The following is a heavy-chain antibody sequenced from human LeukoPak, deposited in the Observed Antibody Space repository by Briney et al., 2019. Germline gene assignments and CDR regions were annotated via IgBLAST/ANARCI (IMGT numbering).Heavy chain of an antibody. V-gene: IGHV3-11*01. Sequence: PGGSLRLSCAASGFTFGDYYMSWIRQAPGKGLEWVSYISSSGSTIYYADSVKGRFTISRDNAKNSLYLQMNSLRAEDTAVYYCARDLPDGVVISRPYYYYCGMDVWGQGTTVTVSS. CDR1: GFTFGDYY. CDR3: ARDLPDGVVISRPYYYYCGMDV. D-gene: IGHD3-3*01. CDR2: ISSSGSTI. J-gene: IGHJ6*02.